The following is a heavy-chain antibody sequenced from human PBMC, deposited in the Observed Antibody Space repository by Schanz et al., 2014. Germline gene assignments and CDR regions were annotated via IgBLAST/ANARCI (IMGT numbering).Heavy chain of an antibody. D-gene: IGHD3-22*01. CDR1: GFTFSNYG. J-gene: IGHJ4*02. CDR2: IRYNGINV. V-gene: IGHV3-30*02. CDR3: AKDLPSDYYIAY. Sequence: QVQLVESGGGVVQPGGSLRLSCAASGFTFSNYGLHWVRQAPGKGLEWVAFIRYNGINVYYADSVKGRFTISRDNSKNTLYLQMNSLRAEDTAVYYCAKDLPSDYYIAYWGQGTLVTVSS.